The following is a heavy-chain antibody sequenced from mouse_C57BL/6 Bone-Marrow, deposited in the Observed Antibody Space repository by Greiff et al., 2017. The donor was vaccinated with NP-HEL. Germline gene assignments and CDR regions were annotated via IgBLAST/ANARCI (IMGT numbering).Heavy chain of an antibody. CDR2: ISNLAYSI. CDR3: ARPYYYGSSYPSYWYFDV. D-gene: IGHD1-1*01. Sequence: EVKLVESGGGLVQPGGSLKLSCAASGFTFSDYGMAWVRQAPRKGPEWVAFISNLAYSIYYADTVTGRFTISRENAKNTLYLEMSSLRSEDTAMYYCARPYYYGSSYPSYWYFDVWGTGTTVTVSS. CDR1: GFTFSDYG. V-gene: IGHV5-15*04. J-gene: IGHJ1*03.